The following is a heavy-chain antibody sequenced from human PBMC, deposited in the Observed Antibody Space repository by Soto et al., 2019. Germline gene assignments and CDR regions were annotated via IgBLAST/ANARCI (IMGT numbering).Heavy chain of an antibody. D-gene: IGHD5-18*01. J-gene: IGHJ4*02. V-gene: IGHV4-59*01. CDR2: IYYSGST. CDR1: GASISGFY. Sequence: ETLSLTCTVSGASISGFYWSWIRQPPGKGLEWIGHIYYSGSTNYTPSLKSRVTISVDTSKNQFSLKLSSVTAADTAVYYCARGGPRAMAVDYWGQGTLVTVSS. CDR3: ARGGPRAMAVDY.